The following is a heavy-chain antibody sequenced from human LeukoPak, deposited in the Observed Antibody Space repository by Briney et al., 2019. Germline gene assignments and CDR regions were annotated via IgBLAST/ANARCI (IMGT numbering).Heavy chain of an antibody. D-gene: IGHD6-19*01. V-gene: IGHV3-30*18. CDR2: ISYDGSNK. J-gene: IGHJ4*02. Sequence: GGSLRLSCAASGCTFSSYAMHWVRQAPGKGLEWVAVISYDGSNKYYADSVKGRLSISRDNSKNTLYLQMNSLRAEDTAVYYCAKDWLRRAVAVYIDYWGQGTLVTVSS. CDR3: AKDWLRRAVAVYIDY. CDR1: GCTFSSYA.